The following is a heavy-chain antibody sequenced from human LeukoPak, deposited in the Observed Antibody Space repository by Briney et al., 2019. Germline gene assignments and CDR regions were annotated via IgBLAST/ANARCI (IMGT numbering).Heavy chain of an antibody. V-gene: IGHV3-72*01. J-gene: IGHJ4*02. Sequence: GGSLRLSCAASGFTFSDHHMDWVRQSPGKGLEWVGRSRNKAYSFTTQYAASVKGRFTISRDDSKNSLYLQMNNLKSEDTAMYFCARSGPGKNFDFWGQGTLVTVSS. CDR3: ARSGPGKNFDF. CDR2: SRNKAYSFTT. D-gene: IGHD4-23*01. CDR1: GFTFSDHH.